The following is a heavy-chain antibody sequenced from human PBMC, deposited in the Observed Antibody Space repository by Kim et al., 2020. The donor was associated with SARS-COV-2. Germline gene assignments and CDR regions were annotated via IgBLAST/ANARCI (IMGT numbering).Heavy chain of an antibody. V-gene: IGHV1-69*13. CDR1: GGTCNTFA. D-gene: IGHD6-13*01. J-gene: IGHJ4*01. CDR3: ARVAGRGRGSCPSFD. Sequence: SVKVSCKVSGGTCNTFAISWVRLAPGQGLEWMGGFMPIFGAPYYAQKFQGRVTIAADEYTSVAYMELRSLKSEVSALYYFARVAGRGRGSCPSFD. CDR2: FMPIFGAP.